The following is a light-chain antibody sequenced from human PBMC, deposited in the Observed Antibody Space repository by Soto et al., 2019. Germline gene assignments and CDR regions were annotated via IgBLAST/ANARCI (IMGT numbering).Light chain of an antibody. CDR1: SSDVGGYDY. Sequence: QSVLTQPASVSGSPGQSITISCTGTSSDVGGYDYVSWYQQHPGKAPKLMIYEVSNRPSGVSNRFTGSKSGNTASLTISGLQADDETDYYCSSYTNSRTFVFGTGTKLTVL. CDR2: EVS. J-gene: IGLJ1*01. V-gene: IGLV2-14*01. CDR3: SSYTNSRTFV.